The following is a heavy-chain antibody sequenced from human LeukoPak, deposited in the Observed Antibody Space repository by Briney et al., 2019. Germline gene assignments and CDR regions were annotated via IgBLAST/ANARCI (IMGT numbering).Heavy chain of an antibody. J-gene: IGHJ3*02. CDR3: ARPGLGGSGSFDI. Sequence: SRVTIPVDKSKNQFSLKLNSVTAADTAVYYCARPGLGGSGSFDIWGQGTMVIVSS. V-gene: IGHV4-4*02. D-gene: IGHD3-16*01.